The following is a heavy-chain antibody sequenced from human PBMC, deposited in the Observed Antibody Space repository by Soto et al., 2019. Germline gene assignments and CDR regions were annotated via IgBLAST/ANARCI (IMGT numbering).Heavy chain of an antibody. D-gene: IGHD1-26*01. CDR3: AKDRGSYYWDYFDY. Sequence: PGGSLRLSCAASGFTFDDYAMHWVRQAPGKGLEWVSGISWNSGSIGYADSVKGRFTISRDNAKNSLYLQMNSLRAEDTALYYCAKDRGSYYWDYFDYWGQGTLVTVSS. V-gene: IGHV3-9*01. CDR2: ISWNSGSI. CDR1: GFTFDDYA. J-gene: IGHJ4*02.